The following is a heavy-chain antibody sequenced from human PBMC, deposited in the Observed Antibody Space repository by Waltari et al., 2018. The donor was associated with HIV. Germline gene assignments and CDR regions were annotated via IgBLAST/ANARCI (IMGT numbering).Heavy chain of an antibody. V-gene: IGHV3-33*06. J-gene: IGHJ3*02. CDR1: GFTFSRYG. CDR3: VKERGPFNGFDI. CDR2: IWSDGYNK. D-gene: IGHD3-16*01. Sequence: QVYLMESGGGVVQPGGSLKLSCAASGFTFSRYGMHWVRQAPGKGLGWVAVIWSDGYNKFYADSVRGRFTFSRDNSKYTLSLQMNSLRAEDTALYYCVKERGPFNGFDIWGQGTMVTVSS.